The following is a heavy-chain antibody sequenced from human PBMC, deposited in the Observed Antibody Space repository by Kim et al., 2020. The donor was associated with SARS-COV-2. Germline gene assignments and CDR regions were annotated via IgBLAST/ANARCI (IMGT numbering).Heavy chain of an antibody. CDR3: ARPSMKKWIQLWSLHAGYFQH. J-gene: IGHJ1*01. Sequence: GESLKISCKGSGYSFTSYWIGWVRQMPGKGLEWMGIIYPGDSDTRYSPSFQGQVTISADKSISTAYLQWSSLKASDTAMYYCARPSMKKWIQLWSLHAGYFQHWGQGTLVTVSS. CDR1: GYSFTSYW. CDR2: IYPGDSDT. D-gene: IGHD5-18*01. V-gene: IGHV5-51*01.